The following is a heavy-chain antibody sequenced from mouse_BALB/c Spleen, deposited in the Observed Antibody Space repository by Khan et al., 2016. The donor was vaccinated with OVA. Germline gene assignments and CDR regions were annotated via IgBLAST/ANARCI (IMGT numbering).Heavy chain of an antibody. CDR1: GYTFTNYG. CDR2: INTYTGEP. Sequence: QIQLVQSGPELKKPGETVKISCKASGYTFTNYGMNWVKQAPGKVLKWMGWINTYTGEPTYADDFKGRFAFSLETSASTASLQINNLKNEDMATYFCARYDAMDYWGQGTSVTVSS. J-gene: IGHJ4*01. CDR3: ARYDAMDY. V-gene: IGHV9-1*02.